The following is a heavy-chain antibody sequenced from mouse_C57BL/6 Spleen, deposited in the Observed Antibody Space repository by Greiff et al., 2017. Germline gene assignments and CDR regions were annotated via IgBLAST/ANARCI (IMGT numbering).Heavy chain of an antibody. CDR3: ARRTVDWYFDV. CDR2: ISNLAYSI. D-gene: IGHD1-1*01. J-gene: IGHJ1*03. CDR1: GFTFSDYG. Sequence: EVKLVESGGGLVQPGGSLKLSCAASGFTFSDYGMAWVRQAPRKGPEWVAFISNLAYSIYYADTVTGRFTISRENAKNTLYLEMSSLRSEDTAMYYCARRTVDWYFDVWGTGTTVTVSS. V-gene: IGHV5-15*04.